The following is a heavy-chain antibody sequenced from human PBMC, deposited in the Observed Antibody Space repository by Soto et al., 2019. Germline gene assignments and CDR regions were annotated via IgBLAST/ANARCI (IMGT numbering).Heavy chain of an antibody. CDR1: GFSLSTSGVG. V-gene: IGHV2-5*02. CDR2: IYWDDDK. D-gene: IGHD5-18*01. Sequence: QITLKESGPPLVKPTQTLTLTCTFSGFSLSTSGVGVGWIRQPPGKALECLALIYWDDDKRYSPSLKNRLTIXXDTSKNQVVLTMTNMYPVDTATYYYAHIIDTTMVTPYYFDYWGQGTLVTVSS. CDR3: AHIIDTTMVTPYYFDY. J-gene: IGHJ4*02.